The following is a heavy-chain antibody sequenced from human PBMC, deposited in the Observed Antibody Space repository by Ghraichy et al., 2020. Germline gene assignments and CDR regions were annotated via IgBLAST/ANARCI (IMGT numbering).Heavy chain of an antibody. CDR3: ARDYGGNSGWFDP. CDR1: GYTFTTYD. CDR2: MNPNSGNT. Sequence: ASVKVSCMASGYTFTTYDINWVRQATGQGLEWMGWMNPNSGNTGYAQKFQGRVTMTRNTSVSTAYMELSSLRSEDTAVYYCARDYGGNSGWFDPWGQGTLVIVSS. D-gene: IGHD4-23*01. V-gene: IGHV1-8*01. J-gene: IGHJ5*02.